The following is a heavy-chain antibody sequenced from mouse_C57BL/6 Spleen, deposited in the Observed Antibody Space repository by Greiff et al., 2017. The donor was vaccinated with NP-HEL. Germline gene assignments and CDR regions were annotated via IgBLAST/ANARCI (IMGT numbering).Heavy chain of an antibody. CDR1: GYTFTDYY. CDR2: INPNNGGT. CDR3: ARSSLGTTVGYAMDY. D-gene: IGHD1-1*01. J-gene: IGHJ4*01. V-gene: IGHV1-26*01. Sequence: VQLQQSGPELVKPGASVKISCKASGYTFTDYYMNWVKQSHGKSLEWIGDINPNNGGTSYNQKFKGKATLTVDKSSSTAYMELRSLTSEDSAVYYCARSSLGTTVGYAMDYWGKGTSVTVSS.